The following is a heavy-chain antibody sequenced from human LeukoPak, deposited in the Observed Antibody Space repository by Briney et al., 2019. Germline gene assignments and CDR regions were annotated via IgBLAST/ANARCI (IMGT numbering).Heavy chain of an antibody. D-gene: IGHD5-18*01. J-gene: IGHJ4*02. CDR3: ARDGHSYGYYY. V-gene: IGHV4-39*07. Sequence: PSETLSLTCTVSGGSISSSSYYWGWIRQPPGKGLEWIGSIYYSGSTYYNPSLKSRVTISVDKSKNQFSLKLSSVTAADTAVYYCARDGHSYGYYYWGQGTLVTVSS. CDR2: IYYSGST. CDR1: GGSISSSSYY.